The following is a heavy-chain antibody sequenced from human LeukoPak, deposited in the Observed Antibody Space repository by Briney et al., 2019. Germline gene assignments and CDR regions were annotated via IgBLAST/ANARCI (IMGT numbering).Heavy chain of an antibody. CDR3: ATLLGYCSSTSCSGYDY. J-gene: IGHJ4*02. CDR2: MNPNSGNT. D-gene: IGHD2-2*01. V-gene: IGHV1-8*01. CDR1: GYTFTSYD. Sequence: ASVKVSCKASGYTFTSYDINWVRQATGQGLEWMGWMNPNSGNTGYAQKFQGRVTMTRNTSISTAYMELSSLRSEDTAVYYCATLLGYCSSTSCSGYDYWGQGTLVTVSS.